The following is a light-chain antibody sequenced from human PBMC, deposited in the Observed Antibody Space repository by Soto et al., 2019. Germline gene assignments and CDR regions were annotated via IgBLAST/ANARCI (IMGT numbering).Light chain of an antibody. J-gene: IGKJ1*01. V-gene: IGKV1-5*03. CDR1: QTISSW. CDR3: QQYNSYSRT. Sequence: DIQRTQSLSTLSASVGDRVTITCRASQTISSWLAWYQQKPGKAPKLLIYKASSLKSGVPSRFSGSGSGTEFTLTISSLQPDDFATYYCQQYNSYSRTFGQGTKVDIK. CDR2: KAS.